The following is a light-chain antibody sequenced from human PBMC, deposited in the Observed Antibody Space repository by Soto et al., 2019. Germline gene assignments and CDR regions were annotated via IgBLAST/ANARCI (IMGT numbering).Light chain of an antibody. Sequence: QSALTQPASVSGSRGQSITISCTGTGSDVGGYAYVSWYQQHPGKAPKLMIFDVNNRPSGISSRFSGSKSGNTASLTISGLQADDEADYYCSSCTSSNTLVFGGGTKLTVL. CDR1: GSDVGGYAY. V-gene: IGLV2-14*01. CDR3: SSCTSSNTLV. J-gene: IGLJ2*01. CDR2: DVN.